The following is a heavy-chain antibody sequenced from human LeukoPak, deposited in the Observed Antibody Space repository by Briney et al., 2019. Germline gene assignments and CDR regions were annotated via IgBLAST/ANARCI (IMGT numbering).Heavy chain of an antibody. J-gene: IGHJ4*02. CDR2: ISWNSGSI. D-gene: IGHD5-24*01. CDR3: AKATTLASKFDY. Sequence: PGGSLRLSCAASGFTFDDYAMHWVRQAPGKGLEWVSGISWNSGSIGYADSVKGRFTISRDNAKNSLYLQMNSLRAEDTALYYCAKATTLASKFDYWGQGTLVTVSS. CDR1: GFTFDDYA. V-gene: IGHV3-9*01.